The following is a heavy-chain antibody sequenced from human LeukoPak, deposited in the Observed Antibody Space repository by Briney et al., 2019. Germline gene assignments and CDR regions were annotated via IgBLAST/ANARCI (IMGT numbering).Heavy chain of an antibody. J-gene: IGHJ4*02. CDR3: ASCVADTTWYGVFDY. Sequence: PSETLSLTCTVSGGSINSHYWSWIRQPPGKRLEWIGYIFKSGTTNYNPSLRSRVTVSLDTSRDQFSLRLNSVTAADTAIYYYASCVADTTWYGVFDYWSQGTLVTVSS. CDR1: GGSINSHY. V-gene: IGHV4-59*11. D-gene: IGHD3-10*01. CDR2: IFKSGTT.